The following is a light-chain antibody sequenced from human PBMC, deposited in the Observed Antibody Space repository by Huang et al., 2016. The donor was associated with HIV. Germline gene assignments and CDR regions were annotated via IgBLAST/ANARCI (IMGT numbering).Light chain of an antibody. V-gene: IGKV1-33*01. Sequence: DIQMTQSPSSLSASVGDRVTITCQGSQDISNYLSWYQHKPGRAPKHIIFDASSLETGVPSRFRGSGSGTYITLTIASLQPEDVATYYCQHYDDPYTFGQGTKLEIK. CDR3: QHYDDPYT. CDR1: QDISNY. CDR2: DAS. J-gene: IGKJ2*01.